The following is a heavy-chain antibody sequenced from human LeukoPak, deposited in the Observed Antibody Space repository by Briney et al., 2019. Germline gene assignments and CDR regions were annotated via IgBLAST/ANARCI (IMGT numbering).Heavy chain of an antibody. Sequence: PSETLSLTCAVYGGSFSGYYWSWIRQPPGKGLEWIGYIYYSGSTNYNPSLKSRVTISVDTSKNQFSLKLSSVTAADTAVYYCARGLPMNGAFDIWGQGTMVTVSS. CDR3: ARGLPMNGAFDI. CDR1: GGSFSGYY. D-gene: IGHD3-22*01. CDR2: IYYSGST. V-gene: IGHV4-59*01. J-gene: IGHJ3*02.